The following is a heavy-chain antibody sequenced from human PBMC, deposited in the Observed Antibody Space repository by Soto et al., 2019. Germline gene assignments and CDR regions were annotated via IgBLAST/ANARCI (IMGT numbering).Heavy chain of an antibody. CDR2: ISYDGSNK. J-gene: IGHJ6*02. V-gene: IGHV3-30*18. Sequence: QVQLVESGGGVVQPGRSLRLSCAASGFTFSSYGMHWVRQAPGKGLEWVAVISYDGSNKYYADSVKGRFTISRDNSKNTLYLQMNSLRAEDTAVYYCAKDIVGPGDVVVRRYYGMDVWGQGTTVTVSS. CDR1: GFTFSSYG. D-gene: IGHD2-15*01. CDR3: AKDIVGPGDVVVRRYYGMDV.